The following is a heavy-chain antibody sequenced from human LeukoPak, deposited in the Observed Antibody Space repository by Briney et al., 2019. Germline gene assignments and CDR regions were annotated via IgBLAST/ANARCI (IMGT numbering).Heavy chain of an antibody. J-gene: IGHJ4*02. CDR2: ISGSGSYI. CDR1: GFTFSSYE. V-gene: IGHV3-48*03. D-gene: IGHD4-23*01. CDR3: ARSTVGVDY. Sequence: GGSLRLSCAASGFTFSSYEMNWVRQAPGKGPEWVSYISGSGSYIYDADSVKGRFTISRDNAKSSLYLQMNSLRAEDTAVYYCARSTVGVDYWGQGTLVTVSS.